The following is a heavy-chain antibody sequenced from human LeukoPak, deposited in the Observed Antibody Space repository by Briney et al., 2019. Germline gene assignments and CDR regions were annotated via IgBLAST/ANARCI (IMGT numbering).Heavy chain of an antibody. J-gene: IGHJ5*02. Sequence: GGSLRLSCAASGFTFSSYWMSWVRQAPGKGLEWVANIKQDGSEKYHVDSVKGRFTISRDNAKNSLYLQMNSLRAEDTAVYYCAREGGDSSSWYAGCFDPWGQGTLVTVSS. D-gene: IGHD6-13*01. CDR2: IKQDGSEK. CDR1: GFTFSSYW. CDR3: AREGGDSSSWYAGCFDP. V-gene: IGHV3-7*03.